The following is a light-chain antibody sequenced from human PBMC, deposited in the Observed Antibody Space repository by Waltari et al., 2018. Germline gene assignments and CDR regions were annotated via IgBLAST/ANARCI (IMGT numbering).Light chain of an antibody. CDR2: GNN. Sequence: QSVLTQPPSVSGTPGQRVTISCRASTSNIGAGYDVHWYQPLPGTAPKLLIYGNNNRPSGVPDRFSGSKSGTSASLAITGLQADDEADYFCQSFDNMLSGGVVFGGGTKLAVL. V-gene: IGLV1-40*01. J-gene: IGLJ2*01. CDR3: QSFDNMLSGGVV. CDR1: TSNIGAGYD.